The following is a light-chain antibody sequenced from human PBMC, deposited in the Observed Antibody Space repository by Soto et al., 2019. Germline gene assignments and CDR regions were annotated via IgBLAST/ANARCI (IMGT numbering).Light chain of an antibody. CDR2: ATS. CDR1: QTPRTF. J-gene: IGKJ3*01. V-gene: IGKV1-39*01. Sequence: IQLTQSTSSLSASVGDRVTITCRASQTPRTFLNWYQQKPGKAPKLLIYATSTLQSGVPSRFSGRDSGADFTLTINNLQPEDFATYYCQQPPYTFGPGSKVDIK. CDR3: QQPPYT.